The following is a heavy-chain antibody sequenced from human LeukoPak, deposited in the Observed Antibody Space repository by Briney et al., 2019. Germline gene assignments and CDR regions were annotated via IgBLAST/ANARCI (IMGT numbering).Heavy chain of an antibody. CDR1: GGSISSGGYY. J-gene: IGHJ6*02. CDR2: IYYSGST. V-gene: IGHV4-31*03. Sequence: SQTLSLTCTVSGGSISSGGYYWSWIRQHPGKGLEWIGYIYYSGSTYYNPSLKSRVTISVATSKNQFSLKLSSVTAADTAVYYCARVGLGYCSSTSCYMNYGMDVWGQGTTVTVSS. CDR3: ARVGLGYCSSTSCYMNYGMDV. D-gene: IGHD2-2*02.